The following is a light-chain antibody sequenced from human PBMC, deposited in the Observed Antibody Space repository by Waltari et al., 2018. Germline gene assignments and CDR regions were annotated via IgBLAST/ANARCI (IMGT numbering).Light chain of an antibody. CDR2: KAS. CDR1: QSISNW. J-gene: IGKJ1*01. V-gene: IGKV1-5*03. Sequence: DIQMTQSPPTLSASVGDRITMSCRASQSISNWLAWYQQKPGKAPKLLIYKASDLETGVPSRFSGSGSGTEFTLTISSLQPEDFAIYYCQETYSSPPSTFGQGTKVESK. CDR3: QETYSSPPST.